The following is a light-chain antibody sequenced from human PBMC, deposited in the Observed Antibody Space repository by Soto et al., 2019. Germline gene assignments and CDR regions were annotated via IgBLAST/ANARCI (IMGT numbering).Light chain of an antibody. V-gene: IGKV3-15*01. Sequence: EVVVTQSPATVSVSPGERATLSCRASQSVSSDLAWYQQKPGQAPRLLTYGASTRATGIPARFSGSGSGTEFTLTISSLQSEDFAVYYCQQYNKWPWTFGQATKVDI. CDR2: GAS. CDR1: QSVSSD. J-gene: IGKJ1*01. CDR3: QQYNKWPWT.